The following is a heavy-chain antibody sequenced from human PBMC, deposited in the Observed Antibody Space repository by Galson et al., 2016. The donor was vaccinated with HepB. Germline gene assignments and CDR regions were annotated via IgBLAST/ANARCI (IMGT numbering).Heavy chain of an antibody. Sequence: SETLSLTCTVFGESFNSYSWTWIRQPPGKGLEWIGEIHHSGSTNYNPSLKSRVTISIDKSKTQFSLKVNSLTAADTAVYYCARAGNDFHYYYGMDVWGQGTTVIVSS. CDR1: GESFNSYS. CDR2: IHHSGST. CDR3: ARAGNDFHYYYGMDV. V-gene: IGHV4-34*01. J-gene: IGHJ6*02. D-gene: IGHD2/OR15-2a*01.